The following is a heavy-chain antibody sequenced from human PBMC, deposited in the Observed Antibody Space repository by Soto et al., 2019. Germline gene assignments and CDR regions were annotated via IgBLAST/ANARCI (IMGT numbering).Heavy chain of an antibody. CDR2: ISAYKTNI. D-gene: IGHD3-10*01. V-gene: IGHV1-18*01. J-gene: IGHJ4*02. CDR3: VRDLDGSGAYYTDF. CDR1: GYTFPNYG. Sequence: QVQLVQSGAEVKKPGALVKVSCKASGYTFPNYGITWVRQAPGQGLEWMGWISAYKTNIKYAQKFQGRVTLTTDTSTSTAYMELRSLRSDDTAIYYCVRDLDGSGAYYTDFWGQGTLVTVSS.